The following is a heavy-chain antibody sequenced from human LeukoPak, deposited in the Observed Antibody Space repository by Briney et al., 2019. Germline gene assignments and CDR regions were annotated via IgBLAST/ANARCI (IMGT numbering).Heavy chain of an antibody. CDR1: GFSFSSYA. Sequence: GGSLRLSCAASGFSFSSYAMSWVRQAPGKGLEWVSSISGSGGYTFYADSVKGRFTISRDNSKNTLYLQMNSLRAEDTAVYYCAKEAGERRQQQAADYWGQESPVTVSS. CDR2: ISGSGGYT. CDR3: AKEAGERRQQQAADY. D-gene: IGHD6-13*01. J-gene: IGHJ4*02. V-gene: IGHV3-23*01.